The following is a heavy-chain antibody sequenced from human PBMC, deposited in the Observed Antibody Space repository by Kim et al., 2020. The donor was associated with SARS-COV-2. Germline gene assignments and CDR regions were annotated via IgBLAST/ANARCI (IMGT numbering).Heavy chain of an antibody. CDR1: GYSFTSYW. D-gene: IGHD3-16*01. V-gene: IGHV5-51*01. CDR3: ARMGDYDYVWGSYGI. CDR2: IYPGDSDT. J-gene: IGHJ3*02. Sequence: GESLKISCKGSGYSFTSYWIGWVRQMPGKGLEWMGIIYPGDSDTRYSPSFQGQVTISADKSISTAYLQWSSLKASDTAMYYCARMGDYDYVWGSYGIWGQGTMVTVSS.